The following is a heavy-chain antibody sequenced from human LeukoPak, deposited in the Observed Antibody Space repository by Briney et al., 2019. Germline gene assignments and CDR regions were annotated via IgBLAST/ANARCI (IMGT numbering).Heavy chain of an antibody. V-gene: IGHV3-23*01. CDR1: GFTFSSYA. D-gene: IGHD6-19*01. CDR2: ISGSGGST. Sequence: PGGSLRLSRAASGFTFSSYAMSWVRQAPGKGLEWVSAISGSGGSTYYADSVKGRFTISRDHSKNTLYLQMNSLRAEDTAVYYCAKDRMGIAVAGFDHWGQGTLVTVSS. J-gene: IGHJ4*02. CDR3: AKDRMGIAVAGFDH.